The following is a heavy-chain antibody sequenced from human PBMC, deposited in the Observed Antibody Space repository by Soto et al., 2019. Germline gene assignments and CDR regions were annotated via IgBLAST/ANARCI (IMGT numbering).Heavy chain of an antibody. J-gene: IGHJ4*02. Sequence: QVQLQQWGAGLVKPSETLSLSCAVYGQSFSGHSWAWIRQSPGKGLEWIGEINESGSTYYNPSLKGRVTISADTSKNQFSRKRSSVSAADTAVYFCARGSGIVALPGELEDVNYDYWGQGTLVNVSS. V-gene: IGHV4-34*01. D-gene: IGHD1-1*01. CDR3: ARGSGIVALPGELEDVNYDY. CDR1: GQSFSGHS. CDR2: INESGST.